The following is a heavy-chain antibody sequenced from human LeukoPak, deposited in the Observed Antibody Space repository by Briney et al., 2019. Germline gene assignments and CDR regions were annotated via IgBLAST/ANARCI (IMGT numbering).Heavy chain of an antibody. CDR2: ISGSGGST. CDR1: GFTFSSYA. CDR3: ATGGGFYYSH. J-gene: IGHJ4*02. Sequence: GGSLRLSCAASGFTFSSYAMSWVRQAPGKGLEWVSGISGSGGSTYYADSVKGRFTISKDNSKNTLYVQMDSLRVDDTAVYYCATGGGFYYSHWGQGTLVIVSS. D-gene: IGHD3-22*01. V-gene: IGHV3-23*01.